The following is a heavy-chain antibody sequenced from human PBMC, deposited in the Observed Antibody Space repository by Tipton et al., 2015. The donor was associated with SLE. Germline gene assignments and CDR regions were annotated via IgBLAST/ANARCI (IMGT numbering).Heavy chain of an antibody. Sequence: TLSLTCTVSGGSISSHYWSWIRQPPGKGLEWIGYIYYSGSTNYNPSLKSRVTISVDTSKNQFSLKLSSVTAADTAVYYCARAGAEPYGFDYWGQGTLVTVSS. CDR1: GGSISSHY. D-gene: IGHD3-10*01. CDR2: IYYSGST. CDR3: ARAGAEPYGFDY. J-gene: IGHJ4*02. V-gene: IGHV4-59*08.